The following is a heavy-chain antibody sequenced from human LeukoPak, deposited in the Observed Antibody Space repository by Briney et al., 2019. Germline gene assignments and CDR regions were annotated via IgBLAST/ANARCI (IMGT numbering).Heavy chain of an antibody. CDR2: IYYSGST. CDR1: GGSISSYY. J-gene: IGHJ6*03. D-gene: IGHD3-10*01. Sequence: SETLSLTCTVSGGSISSYYWSWIRQPPGKGLEWIGYIYYSGSTNYNPSLKSRVTISVDTSKNQFSLKLSSVTAADTAVYYCARLGYYYGSGSSQDGYYYYYMDVWGKGTTVTISS. CDR3: ARLGYYYGSGSSQDGYYYYYMDV. V-gene: IGHV4-59*12.